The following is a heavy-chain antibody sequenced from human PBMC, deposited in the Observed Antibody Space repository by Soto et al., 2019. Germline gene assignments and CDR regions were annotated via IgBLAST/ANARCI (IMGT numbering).Heavy chain of an antibody. CDR1: GGSISSYY. V-gene: IGHV4-59*01. J-gene: IGHJ4*02. CDR3: ARDYEGDMGLTTFHY. D-gene: IGHD2-15*01. CDR2: ICYSGST. Sequence: SETLSLTCTVSGGSISSYYWSWIRQPPGKGLEWIGYICYSGSTNYNPSLKSRVTISVDTSKNQFSLKLSSVTAADTAVYYCARDYEGDMGLTTFHYWGQGTLVTVSS.